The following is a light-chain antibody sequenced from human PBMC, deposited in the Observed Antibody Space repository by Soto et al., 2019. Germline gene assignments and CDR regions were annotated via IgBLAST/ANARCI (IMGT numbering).Light chain of an antibody. Sequence: QSALNQPPSASGTPGQRVTISCSGSSSNIGINTVNWYQQLPGSAPKLLMYSNNQRPSGVPDRFSGSKSGTSASLAISGLQSEDEADYYCAAWDDSLNGHVLFGGGTKVTVL. CDR1: SSNIGINT. V-gene: IGLV1-44*01. CDR2: SNN. J-gene: IGLJ2*01. CDR3: AAWDDSLNGHVL.